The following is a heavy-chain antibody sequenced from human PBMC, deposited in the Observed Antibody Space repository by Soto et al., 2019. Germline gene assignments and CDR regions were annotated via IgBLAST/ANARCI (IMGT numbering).Heavy chain of an antibody. CDR2: IYNSGST. CDR3: ASDGPGRTIPTRRTIFQVEPTGGSYYYGMDV. Sequence: ASETLSLTCSVSGGSISRYYWSWIRHPPGKGLEWFGKIYNSGSTNYNPSLKSRVTISVDTSKNQFSLKVSSVTAADRAVFYCASDGPGRTIPTRRTIFQVEPTGGSYYYGMDVWRQGTAVTVS. D-gene: IGHD1-1*01. V-gene: IGHV4-59*01. J-gene: IGHJ6*02. CDR1: GGSISRYY.